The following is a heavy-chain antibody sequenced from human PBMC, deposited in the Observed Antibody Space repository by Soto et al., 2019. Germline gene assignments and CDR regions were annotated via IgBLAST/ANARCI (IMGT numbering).Heavy chain of an antibody. Sequence: GGSLRLSCAASGFTFSSYGMHWVRQAPGKGLEWVAVISYDGSNKYYADSVKGRFTISRDNSKNTLYLQMNSLRAEDTAVYYCAKPKYSGYGLDAFDIWGQGTMVTVSS. CDR2: ISYDGSNK. J-gene: IGHJ3*02. CDR3: AKPKYSGYGLDAFDI. D-gene: IGHD5-12*01. CDR1: GFTFSSYG. V-gene: IGHV3-30*18.